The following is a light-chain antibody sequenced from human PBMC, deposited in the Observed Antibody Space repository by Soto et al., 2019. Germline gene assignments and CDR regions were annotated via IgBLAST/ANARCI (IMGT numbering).Light chain of an antibody. CDR3: QQRSNWPTWT. V-gene: IGKV3-11*01. CDR1: QSVSSR. J-gene: IGKJ1*01. Sequence: EIVMTQSPATLSVSPGERATLSCRASQSVSSRLAWYQQKPGQAPRLLIYDASNRATGIPARFSGSGSGTDFTLTISSLEPEDFAVYYCQQRSNWPTWTFGQGTKVDIK. CDR2: DAS.